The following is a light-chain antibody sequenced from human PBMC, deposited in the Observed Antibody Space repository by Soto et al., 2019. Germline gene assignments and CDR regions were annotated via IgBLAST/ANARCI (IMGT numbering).Light chain of an antibody. V-gene: IGKV1-9*01. Sequence: DIQLTQSPSFLSASVGDRVTITCRASQGIYSYLAWYQQQPGKAPKLLIYTASTLQSGVPSRFSGSGSGTEIALTISSLQPEDFAAYYCQQLKSYPLTCGGGTKVEIK. CDR3: QQLKSYPLT. CDR1: QGIYSY. J-gene: IGKJ4*01. CDR2: TAS.